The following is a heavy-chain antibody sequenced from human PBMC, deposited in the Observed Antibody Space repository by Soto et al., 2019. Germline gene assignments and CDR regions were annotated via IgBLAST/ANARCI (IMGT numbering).Heavy chain of an antibody. V-gene: IGHV3-23*01. CDR2: ISARGDST. CDR3: VKVYSSASYFPDY. J-gene: IGHJ4*02. CDR1: GFTFSSYA. D-gene: IGHD3-22*01. Sequence: VGSLRLSCAASGFTFSSYAMGWVRQTPGKGLEWFSAISARGDSTYYEVSVKGRFTISRDNSRNTLYLQMDNLRAEDTAVYSCVKVYSSASYFPDYWGQGTLVTVSS.